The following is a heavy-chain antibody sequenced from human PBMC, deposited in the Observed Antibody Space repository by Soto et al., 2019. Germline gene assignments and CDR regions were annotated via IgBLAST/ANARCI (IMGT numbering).Heavy chain of an antibody. CDR1: GFTFSSSA. CDR2: IVVGSGKT. Sequence: EASVKVSCKASGFTFSSSAVQWVRQARGQRLEWIGWIVVGSGKTNYAQKFQERVTITRDMSTSTAYMELSSLRSEDTAVYYCAGRYCSGGSCYNYYGMDVWGQGTTVTIYS. V-gene: IGHV1-58*01. J-gene: IGHJ6*02. CDR3: AGRYCSGGSCYNYYGMDV. D-gene: IGHD2-15*01.